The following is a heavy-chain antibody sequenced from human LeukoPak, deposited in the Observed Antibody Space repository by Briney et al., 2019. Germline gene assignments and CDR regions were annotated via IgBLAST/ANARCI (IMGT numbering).Heavy chain of an antibody. CDR3: AKDAQWELKLYYYYGMDV. Sequence: PGGSLRLSCAASGFTFSSYGMHWVRQAPGKGLEWVAFIRYDGSNKYYADSVKGRFTISRDNSKNTLYLQMNSLRAEDTAVYYCAKDAQWELKLYYYYGMDVWGQGTTVTVSS. CDR1: GFTFSSYG. J-gene: IGHJ6*02. V-gene: IGHV3-30*02. CDR2: IRYDGSNK. D-gene: IGHD1-26*01.